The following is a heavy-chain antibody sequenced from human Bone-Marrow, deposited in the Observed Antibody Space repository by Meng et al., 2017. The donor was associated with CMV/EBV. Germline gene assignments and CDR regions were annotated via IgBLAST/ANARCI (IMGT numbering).Heavy chain of an antibody. CDR3: ARVAGRVTRYYFDY. D-gene: IGHD4-17*01. Sequence: ASVKVSCKASGYTFTGYYIHWVRQAPGQGLEWMGWINPNSGGTNYAQKFQGRVTMTRDTSISTAYMELSRLRSDDTAVYYCARVAGRVTRYYFDYWGQGTLVTVSS. CDR1: GYTFTGYY. J-gene: IGHJ4*02. V-gene: IGHV1-2*02. CDR2: INPNSGGT.